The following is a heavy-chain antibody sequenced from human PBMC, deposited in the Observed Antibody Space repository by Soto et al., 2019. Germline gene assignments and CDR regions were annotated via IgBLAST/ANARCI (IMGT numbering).Heavy chain of an antibody. CDR2: IKSKTDGGTI. CDR1: GLTFNNAW. V-gene: IGHV3-15*07. D-gene: IGHD6-19*01. CDR3: ITDDLAVAVFDY. J-gene: IGHJ4*02. Sequence: PGGSLRLSCAASGLTFNNAWMNWVRQAPGKGLEWVGRIKSKTDGGTIDYAAPVKGRFTISRDDSKNTLYLQMNSLKTEDTAVYYCITDDLAVAVFDYWGQGTLVTVSS.